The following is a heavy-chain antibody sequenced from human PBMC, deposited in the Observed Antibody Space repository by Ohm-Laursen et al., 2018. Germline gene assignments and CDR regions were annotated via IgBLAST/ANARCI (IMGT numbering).Heavy chain of an antibody. CDR2: IYYSGST. CDR1: GGSISSYY. V-gene: IGHV4-59*08. Sequence: SETLSLTCSVSGGSISSYYWTWIRQPPGKGLEWIGYIYYSGSTNYNPSLKSRVTISVDTSKNQFSRKLSSVTAADTAVYYCARQESSGWYPDYWGQGTLVTVSS. D-gene: IGHD6-19*01. CDR3: ARQESSGWYPDY. J-gene: IGHJ4*02.